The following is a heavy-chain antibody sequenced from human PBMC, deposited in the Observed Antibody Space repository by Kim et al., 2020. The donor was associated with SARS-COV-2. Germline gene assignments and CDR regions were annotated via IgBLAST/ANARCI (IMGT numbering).Heavy chain of an antibody. CDR1: GYSFTSYW. D-gene: IGHD5-12*01. Sequence: GESLKISCKGSGYSFTSYWIGWVRQMPGKGLEWMGIIYPGDSDTRYSPSFQGQVTISADKSISTAYLQWSSLKASDTAMYYCARRSRVGYSGYSFDYWGQGTLVTVSS. CDR2: IYPGDSDT. CDR3: ARRSRVGYSGYSFDY. V-gene: IGHV5-51*01. J-gene: IGHJ4*02.